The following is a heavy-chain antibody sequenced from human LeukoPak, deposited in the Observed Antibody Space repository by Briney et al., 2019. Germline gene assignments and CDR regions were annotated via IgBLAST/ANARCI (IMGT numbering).Heavy chain of an antibody. J-gene: IGHJ6*03. CDR1: GGSISSGGYS. CDR3: ARHGDHPMGGAYYYYYMDV. D-gene: IGHD3-10*01. CDR2: IFHSGST. Sequence: SETLSLTCAVSGGSISSGGYSWSWIRQPPGKGLEWIGRIFHSGSTNYNPSLNSRVTMSVDTSKNQFSLKLTSVTAADTAVYYCARHGDHPMGGAYYYYYMDVWGKGTTVTVSS. V-gene: IGHV4-61*08.